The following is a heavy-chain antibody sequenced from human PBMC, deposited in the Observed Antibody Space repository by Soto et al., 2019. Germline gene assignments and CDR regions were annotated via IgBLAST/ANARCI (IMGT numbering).Heavy chain of an antibody. Sequence: ASVKVSCKASGYTFTSYYMHWVRQAPGQGLEWMGIINPSGGSTSYAQKFQGRVTMTRDTSTSTVYMELSSLRSEDTAVYYCARDKYYYDSSGYFPPYYYGMDVWGQGTTVTAP. J-gene: IGHJ6*02. CDR3: ARDKYYYDSSGYFPPYYYGMDV. V-gene: IGHV1-46*01. CDR1: GYTFTSYY. CDR2: INPSGGST. D-gene: IGHD3-22*01.